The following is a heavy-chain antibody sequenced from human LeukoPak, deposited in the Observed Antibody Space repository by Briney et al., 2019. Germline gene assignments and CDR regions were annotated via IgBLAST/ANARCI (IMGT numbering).Heavy chain of an antibody. Sequence: SETLSLTCTVPGGFISSGSNYWSWIRQPAGKGLEWIGRIHSSGSTNYNPSLKSRVTISVDTSKNQFSLKLSSVTAADTAVYYCARNFDSWGQGTLVTVSS. CDR3: ARNFDS. V-gene: IGHV4-61*02. CDR2: IHSSGST. CDR1: GGFISSGSNY. J-gene: IGHJ4*02.